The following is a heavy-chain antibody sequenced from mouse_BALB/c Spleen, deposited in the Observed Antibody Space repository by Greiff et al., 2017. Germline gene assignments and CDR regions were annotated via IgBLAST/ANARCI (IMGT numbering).Heavy chain of an antibody. V-gene: IGHV2-9*02. Sequence: VHLVESGPGLVAPSQSLSITCTVSGFSLTSYGVHWVRQPPGKGLEWLGVIWAGGSTNYNSALMSRLSISKDNSKSQVFLKMNSLQTDDTAMYYCARDDYGSSHPYYFDYWGQGTTLTVSS. D-gene: IGHD1-1*01. CDR2: IWAGGST. J-gene: IGHJ2*01. CDR3: ARDDYGSSHPYYFDY. CDR1: GFSLTSYG.